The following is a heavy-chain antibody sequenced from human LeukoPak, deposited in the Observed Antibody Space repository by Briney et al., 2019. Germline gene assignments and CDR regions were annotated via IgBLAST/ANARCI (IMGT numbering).Heavy chain of an antibody. CDR1: GGSISSSSYY. Sequence: SETLSPACTVSGGSISSSSYYWGWIRQPPGKGLEWIGSIYYSGSTYYNPSLKSRVTISVDTSKNQFSLKLSSVTAADTAVYYCARHGRWELPDHWGQGPLVSVSS. D-gene: IGHD1-26*01. CDR3: ARHGRWELPDH. V-gene: IGHV4-39*01. CDR2: IYYSGST. J-gene: IGHJ4*02.